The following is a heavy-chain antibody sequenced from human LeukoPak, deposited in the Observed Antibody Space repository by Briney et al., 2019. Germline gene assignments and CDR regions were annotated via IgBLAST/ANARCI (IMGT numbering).Heavy chain of an antibody. J-gene: IGHJ4*02. D-gene: IGHD6-13*01. CDR2: IKQDGSEK. Sequence: PGGSLRLSCAASGFTFSSYWMSWVRQAPGKGLEWVANIKQDGSEKYYVDSVKGRFTISRDNAKNSLYLQMNSLRAEDTAVYYCARASLLAAAGWYFDYWGQGTLVTVSS. CDR3: ARASLLAAAGWYFDY. V-gene: IGHV3-7*01. CDR1: GFTFSSYW.